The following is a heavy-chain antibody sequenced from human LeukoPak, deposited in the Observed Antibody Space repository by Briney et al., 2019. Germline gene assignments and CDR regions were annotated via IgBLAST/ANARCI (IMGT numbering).Heavy chain of an antibody. D-gene: IGHD2-21*02. CDR1: GFIVSSKY. V-gene: IGHV3-53*01. CDR2: IYSGGST. J-gene: IGHJ4*02. Sequence: GGSLRLSCAASGFIVSSKYMSWVRQAPGKGLEWVSVIYSGGSTYYADSVKGRFTTSRDNSKNTLYLQMNSLTAEDTAVYCCAKSDCGGDCWLIDYWGQGILVTVSS. CDR3: AKSDCGGDCWLIDY.